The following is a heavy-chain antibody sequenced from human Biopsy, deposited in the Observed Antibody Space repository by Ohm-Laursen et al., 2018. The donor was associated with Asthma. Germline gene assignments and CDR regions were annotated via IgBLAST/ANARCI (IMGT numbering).Heavy chain of an antibody. Sequence: GTLSLTCAVSGGSINIGDYYWSWIRQPPGKGMEWIGSMYHSGSPYYHPSLKSRPTISVDTSKNQLSLKMSSVTAADTAVYFCVRHQYSSSWSTFDYWGQGALVTVSS. CDR1: GGSINIGDYY. D-gene: IGHD3-22*01. CDR3: VRHQYSSSWSTFDY. J-gene: IGHJ4*02. CDR2: MYHSGSP. V-gene: IGHV4-39*01.